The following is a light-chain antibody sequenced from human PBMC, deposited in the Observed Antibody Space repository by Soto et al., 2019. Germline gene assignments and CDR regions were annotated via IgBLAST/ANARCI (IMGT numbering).Light chain of an antibody. CDR1: QSVSSN. J-gene: IGKJ2*01. Sequence: EIVMTQSPAILSVSPGERATLSCRASQSVSSNLAWYQQKPGQAPRLLIYGASTRATGIPARFSGXXXXTXXTLTISSLQSEDFAVYYCQQYNNWPPYTFGQGTKLEIK. V-gene: IGKV3-15*01. CDR3: QQYNNWPPYT. CDR2: GAS.